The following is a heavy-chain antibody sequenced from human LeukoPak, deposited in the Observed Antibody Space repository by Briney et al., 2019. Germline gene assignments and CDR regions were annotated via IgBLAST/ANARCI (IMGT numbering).Heavy chain of an antibody. CDR2: IYYSGST. CDR1: GGSVSSGSYY. V-gene: IGHV4-61*01. D-gene: IGHD4-17*01. CDR3: ARESPVTDFDY. Sequence: SETLSLTCTVSGGSVSSGSYYWSWIRQPPGKGLEWIGYIYYSGSTNYNPSLKSRVTISVNTSKNQFSLKLSSVTAADTAVYYCARESPVTDFDYWGQGTLVTVSS. J-gene: IGHJ4*02.